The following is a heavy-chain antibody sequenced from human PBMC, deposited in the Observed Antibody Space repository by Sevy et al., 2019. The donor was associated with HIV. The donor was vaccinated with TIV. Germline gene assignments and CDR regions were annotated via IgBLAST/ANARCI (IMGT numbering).Heavy chain of an antibody. Sequence: AAVKVSCKASGYNFAGYYINWVRQARGQGLEWMGWTNPKSGGTNYAQKFQGRVTMTMDTSISTAYMELSSLRSDDTAVYYCARGLEYYGSINCPHIYWGLGTLVTVSS. CDR2: TNPKSGGT. J-gene: IGHJ4*02. D-gene: IGHD2-2*01. CDR1: GYNFAGYY. V-gene: IGHV1-2*02. CDR3: ARGLEYYGSINCPHIY.